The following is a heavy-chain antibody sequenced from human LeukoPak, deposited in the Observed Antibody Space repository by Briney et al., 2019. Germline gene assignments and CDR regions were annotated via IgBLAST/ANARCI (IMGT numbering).Heavy chain of an antibody. CDR2: IYYSGST. D-gene: IGHD3-22*01. Sequence: PSETLSLTCTVSGGSISSGGYYWSWIRQHPGKGLEWIGYIYYSGSTYYNPSLKGRVTISVDTSKNQFSLKLSSVTAADTAVYYCASIGYDSSGYFWYFDLWGRGTLVTVSS. V-gene: IGHV4-31*03. CDR1: GGSISSGGYY. J-gene: IGHJ2*01. CDR3: ASIGYDSSGYFWYFDL.